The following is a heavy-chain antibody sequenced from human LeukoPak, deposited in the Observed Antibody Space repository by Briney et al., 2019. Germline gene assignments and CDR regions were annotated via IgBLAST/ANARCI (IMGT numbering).Heavy chain of an antibody. V-gene: IGHV4-59*12. CDR2: IYYSGST. J-gene: IGHJ4*02. Sequence: KPSETLSLTCTVSGGSISSYYWSWIRQPPGKGLEWIGYIYYSGSTNYNPSLKSRVTISVDTSKNQFSLKLSSVTAADTAVYYCARKLTDGSGSYSYWGQGTLVTVSS. D-gene: IGHD3-10*01. CDR3: ARKLTDGSGSYSY. CDR1: GGSISSYY.